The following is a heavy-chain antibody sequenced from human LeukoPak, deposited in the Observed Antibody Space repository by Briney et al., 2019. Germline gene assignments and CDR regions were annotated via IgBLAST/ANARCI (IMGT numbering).Heavy chain of an antibody. V-gene: IGHV4-59*01. CDR1: GGSISSYY. D-gene: IGHD3-3*01. CDR2: IYYSGST. J-gene: IGHJ4*02. Sequence: PSETLSLTCTVSGGSISSYYWSWIRQPPGKGLEWIGYIYYSGSTNYNPSLKSRVTISVDTSKNQFSLKLSSATAADTAVYYCARSPTYYDFWSGYYQPKIFDYWGQGTLVTVSS. CDR3: ARSPTYYDFWSGYYQPKIFDY.